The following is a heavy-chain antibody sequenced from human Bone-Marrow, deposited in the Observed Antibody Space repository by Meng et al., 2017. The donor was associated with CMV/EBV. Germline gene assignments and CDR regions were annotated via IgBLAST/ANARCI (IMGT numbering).Heavy chain of an antibody. J-gene: IGHJ6*02. V-gene: IGHV3-74*01. D-gene: IGHD5-12*01. Sequence: SGFTFSNYWMHWVRQAPGKGLVWVSRINSDGSSTSYADSVKGRFTISRDNAKNTLYLQMNSLRAGDTAVYYCARDAPVATSYYGMDVWGQGTTVTVSS. CDR2: INSDGSST. CDR1: GFTFSNYW. CDR3: ARDAPVATSYYGMDV.